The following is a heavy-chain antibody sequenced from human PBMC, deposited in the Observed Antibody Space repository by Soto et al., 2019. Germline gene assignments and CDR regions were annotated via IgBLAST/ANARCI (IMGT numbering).Heavy chain of an antibody. CDR3: TTPAAIRSYYYYGMDV. V-gene: IGHV1-24*01. CDR1: GYTLTELS. CDR2: CDPEDGET. Sequence: QVQLVQSGAEVKKPGASVKVSCKVSGYTLTELSMHWVRQAPGKGLEWMGGCDPEDGETIYAQKFQGRVTMTEDTSTDTAYMELSSLRSEDTAVYYCTTPAAIRSYYYYGMDVWGQGTTVTVSS. J-gene: IGHJ6*02. D-gene: IGHD2-2*01.